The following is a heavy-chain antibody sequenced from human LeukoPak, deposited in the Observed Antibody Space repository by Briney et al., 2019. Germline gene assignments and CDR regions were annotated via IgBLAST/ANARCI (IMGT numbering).Heavy chain of an antibody. CDR2: INPNSGGT. CDR3: VFRGSYRFDY. Sequence: GASVKVSCKASGYTFTGYYMHWVRQAPGQGLEWMGRINPNSGGTNYAQKFQGRVTMTRDTSISTAYMELSRLRSDDTAVYCCVFRGSYRFDYWGQGTLVTVSS. J-gene: IGHJ4*02. D-gene: IGHD3-16*02. V-gene: IGHV1-2*06. CDR1: GYTFTGYY.